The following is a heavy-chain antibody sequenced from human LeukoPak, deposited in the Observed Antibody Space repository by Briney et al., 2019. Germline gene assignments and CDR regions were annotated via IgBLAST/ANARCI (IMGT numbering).Heavy chain of an antibody. CDR2: IIPIFGTA. CDR3: ARDGGYCSSTSCQPYNWFDP. Sequence: APVKVSCKASGGTFSSYAISWVRQAPGQGLEWMGGIIPIFGTANYAQKFQGRVTITADESTSTAYMELSSLRSEDTAVYYCARDGGYCSSTSCQPYNWFDPWGQGTLVTVSS. CDR1: GGTFSSYA. J-gene: IGHJ5*02. D-gene: IGHD2-2*01. V-gene: IGHV1-69*13.